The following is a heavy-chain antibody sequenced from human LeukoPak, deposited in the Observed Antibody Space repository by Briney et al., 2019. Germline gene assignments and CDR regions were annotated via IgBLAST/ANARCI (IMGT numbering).Heavy chain of an antibody. CDR2: INNDGSDT. Sequence: PGGSLRLSCAASGFTFRNHWMHWVRQAAGKGVVWVARINNDGSDTSHADSVEGRFTISRDNAKDTLYLQMNSLRIEDTAVYYCARNNWGIDYWGQGTLVAVSS. CDR1: GFTFRNHW. V-gene: IGHV3-74*01. D-gene: IGHD7-27*01. J-gene: IGHJ4*02. CDR3: ARNNWGIDY.